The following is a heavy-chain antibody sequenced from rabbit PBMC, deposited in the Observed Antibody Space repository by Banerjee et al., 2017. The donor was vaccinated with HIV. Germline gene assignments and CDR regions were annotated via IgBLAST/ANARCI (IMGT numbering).Heavy chain of an antibody. V-gene: IGHV1S40*01. CDR3: ARNGGMLDYKL. CDR1: GFSFSNKHV. Sequence: QSLEESGGDLVKPGASLTLTCTASGFSFSNKHVMCWVRQAPGKGLEWIACINSSSGNTVYASWAKGRFTISKTSSTTVTLQMTSLTAADTATYFCARNGGMLDYKLWGQGTLVTVS. CDR2: INSSSGNT. D-gene: IGHD6-1*01. J-gene: IGHJ3*01.